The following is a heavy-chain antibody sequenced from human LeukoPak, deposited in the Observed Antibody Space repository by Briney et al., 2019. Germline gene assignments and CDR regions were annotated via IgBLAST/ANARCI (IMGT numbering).Heavy chain of an antibody. Sequence: SETLSHTCTVSGGSISSYYWSWIRQPPGKGLEWIGYIYYSGSTNYNPSLKSRVTISVDTSKNQFSLKLSSVTAADTAVYYCARSSPRTDAFDIWGQGTMVTVSS. D-gene: IGHD6-13*01. CDR2: IYYSGST. J-gene: IGHJ3*02. CDR1: GGSISSYY. V-gene: IGHV4-59*01. CDR3: ARSSPRTDAFDI.